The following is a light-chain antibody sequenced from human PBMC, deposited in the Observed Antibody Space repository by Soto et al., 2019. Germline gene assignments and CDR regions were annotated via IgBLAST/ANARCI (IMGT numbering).Light chain of an antibody. V-gene: IGKV1-5*03. CDR3: QRYNDFQYV. Sequence: DIQMTQSPSTLSASVGDRVTITCRASQSISNWLAWYQQKPGKAPKLLIYKAINLQSGVPSRFSGSESGTEFSLTISGLQPDDFATYYCQRYNDFQYVFGQGTKL. CDR1: QSISNW. J-gene: IGKJ2*01. CDR2: KAI.